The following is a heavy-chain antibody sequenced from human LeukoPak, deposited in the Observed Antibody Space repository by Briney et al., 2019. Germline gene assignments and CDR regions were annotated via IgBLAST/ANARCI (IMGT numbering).Heavy chain of an antibody. CDR3: ARGGGYSYGYPGYFDY. CDR2: ISYDGSNK. V-gene: IGHV3-30-3*01. D-gene: IGHD5-18*01. Sequence: GGSLRLSCAASGFTFSSYAMHWVRQAPGKGLEWVAVISYDGSNKYYADSVKGRFTISRDNSENTLYLQMNSLRAEDTAVYYCARGGGYSYGYPGYFDYWGQGTLVTVSP. J-gene: IGHJ4*02. CDR1: GFTFSSYA.